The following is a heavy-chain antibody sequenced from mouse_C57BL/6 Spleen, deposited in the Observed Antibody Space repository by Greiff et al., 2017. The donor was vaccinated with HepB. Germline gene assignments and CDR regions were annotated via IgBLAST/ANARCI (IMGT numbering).Heavy chain of an antibody. CDR2: ISNGGGST. D-gene: IGHD2-2*01. Sequence: DVKLVESGGGLVQPGGSLKLSCAASGFTFSDYYMYWVRQTPEKRLEWVAYISNGGGSTYYPDTVKGRFTISRDNAKNTLYLQMSRLKSEDTAMYYCASLYYGYDGYAMDYWGQGTSVTVSS. CDR1: GFTFSDYY. V-gene: IGHV5-12*01. J-gene: IGHJ4*01. CDR3: ASLYYGYDGYAMDY.